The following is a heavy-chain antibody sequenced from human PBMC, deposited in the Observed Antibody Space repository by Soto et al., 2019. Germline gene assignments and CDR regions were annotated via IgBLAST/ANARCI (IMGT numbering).Heavy chain of an antibody. D-gene: IGHD3-3*01. J-gene: IGHJ2*01. V-gene: IGHV1-3*01. CDR3: ARSVTMFGVVSDTPFDL. CDR1: AYTFTDYA. CDR2: INAGNGDT. Sequence: QVELVQSGTEVKKPGASVKIPCKASAYTFTDYAIHWLRQAPGHRLEWMGWINAGNGDTKYSQKFQGRVTITRDTSANTAYMGLTNLTSEDTALYFCARSVTMFGVVSDTPFDLWGRGSPVSVSS.